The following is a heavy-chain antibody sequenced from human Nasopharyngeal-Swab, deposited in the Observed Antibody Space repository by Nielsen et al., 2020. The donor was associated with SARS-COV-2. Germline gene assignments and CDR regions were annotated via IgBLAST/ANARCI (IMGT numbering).Heavy chain of an antibody. J-gene: IGHJ4*02. CDR2: IYYSGRT. D-gene: IGHD3-10*01. CDR3: ARNLMVRGVTSLAFDY. V-gene: IGHV4-59*01. Sequence: WIRQPPGKGLERIGFIYYSGRTNYNPSLKSRVTISVDTSKNQFSLKLSSVTAADTAVYYCARNLMVRGVTSLAFDYWGQGTVVTVSS.